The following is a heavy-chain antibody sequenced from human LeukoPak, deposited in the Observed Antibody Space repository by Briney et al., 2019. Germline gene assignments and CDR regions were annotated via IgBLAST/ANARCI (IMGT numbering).Heavy chain of an antibody. D-gene: IGHD1-26*01. CDR2: ISSSSSTI. V-gene: IGHV3-48*01. J-gene: IGHJ3*02. CDR3: ARSGRGGAFDI. CDR1: GFTFSSYS. Sequence: GGSLRLSCAASGFTFSSYSMNWVRQAPGKGLEGVSYISSSSSTIYYADSVKGRFTISRDNAKNSLYLQMNSLRAEDTAVYYCARSGRGGAFDIWGQGTMVTVSS.